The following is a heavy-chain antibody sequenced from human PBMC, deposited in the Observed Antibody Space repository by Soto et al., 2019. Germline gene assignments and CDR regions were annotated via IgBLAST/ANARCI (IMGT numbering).Heavy chain of an antibody. Sequence: QVPLVQSGSEVKKPGASVKLSCKASGYTFTNYAMHWVRQAPGQGLEWMGWINADNGNTKCSQKFQGSVTINRDTSASTVYMELSSLRAEDTAVYYCARGPVTGNNWFDPWGQGTLVTVSS. CDR3: ARGPVTGNNWFDP. D-gene: IGHD2-8*02. J-gene: IGHJ5*02. CDR1: GYTFTNYA. CDR2: INADNGNT. V-gene: IGHV1-3*01.